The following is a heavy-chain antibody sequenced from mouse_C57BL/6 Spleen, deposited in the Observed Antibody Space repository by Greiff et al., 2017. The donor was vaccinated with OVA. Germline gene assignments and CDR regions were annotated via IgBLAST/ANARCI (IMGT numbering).Heavy chain of an antibody. CDR3: ARKANWDVLPFAY. Sequence: EVKLVESGGGLVKPGGSLKLSCAASGFTFSDYGMHWVRQAPEKGLEWVAYISSGSSTIYYADTVKGRFTISRDNAKNTLFLQMTSLRSEDTAMYYCARKANWDVLPFAYWGQGTLVTVSA. CDR1: GFTFSDYG. D-gene: IGHD4-1*01. J-gene: IGHJ3*01. CDR2: ISSGSSTI. V-gene: IGHV5-17*01.